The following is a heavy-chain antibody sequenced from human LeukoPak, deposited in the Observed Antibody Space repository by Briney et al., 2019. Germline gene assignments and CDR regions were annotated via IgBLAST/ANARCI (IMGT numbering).Heavy chain of an antibody. CDR2: FDTEDGET. Sequence: ASMKVSFKFSGYTLTELYMHWERHAPGQGLEWMGGFDTEDGETVYAQKFQGRVTMTEGTSTDTGYMELSSLRSEDTAVYYCATRGHEIFLPPGARSYYFDYWGQGTLVTVSS. CDR1: GYTLTELY. D-gene: IGHD2-15*01. J-gene: IGHJ4*02. CDR3: ATRGHEIFLPPGARSYYFDY. V-gene: IGHV1-24*01.